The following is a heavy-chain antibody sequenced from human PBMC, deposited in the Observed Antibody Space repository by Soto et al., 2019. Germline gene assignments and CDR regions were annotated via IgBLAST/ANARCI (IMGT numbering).Heavy chain of an antibody. CDR3: ARPGYSSSWYWFDP. V-gene: IGHV4-39*01. J-gene: IGHJ5*02. CDR2: MHYSGST. Sequence: SETLSLTCSVSGGSMRSSDYYWGWIRQPPNKGLEWIGSMHYSGSTFYNPSLKSRVTISVDTSKNQFSLKLTSVTAADTTVYYCARPGYSSSWYWFDPWGQGTLVTVSS. D-gene: IGHD6-13*01. CDR1: GGSMRSSDYY.